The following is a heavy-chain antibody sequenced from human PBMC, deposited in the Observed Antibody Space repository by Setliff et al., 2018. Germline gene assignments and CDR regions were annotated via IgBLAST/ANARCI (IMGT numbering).Heavy chain of an antibody. CDR1: GFTFNSYP. D-gene: IGHD3-16*01. CDR2: IKFDDRPT. V-gene: IGHV3-30*01. J-gene: IGHJ6*03. CDR3: VKWDSKYVSGSHYMDV. Sequence: GGSLRLSCAASGFTFNSYPLHWVRQTPGKGLEWVATIKFDDRPTYYADSVKGRFTISRDNSRNTLYLQMNSLGPEDTAVYYCVKWDSKYVSGSHYMDVWGKGTTVTVSS.